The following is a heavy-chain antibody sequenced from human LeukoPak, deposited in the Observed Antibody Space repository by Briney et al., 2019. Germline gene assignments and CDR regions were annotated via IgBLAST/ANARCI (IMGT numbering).Heavy chain of an antibody. Sequence: SETLSLTCTVSGASISSGTYYWSWIRQPPGKGLEWIGEINHSGSTNYNPSLKSRVTISVDTSKNQFSLKLSSVTAADTAVYYCAMRYCSGGSCYPFDYWGQGTLVTVSS. D-gene: IGHD2-15*01. CDR2: INHSGST. CDR1: GASISSGTYY. J-gene: IGHJ4*02. V-gene: IGHV4-39*07. CDR3: AMRYCSGGSCYPFDY.